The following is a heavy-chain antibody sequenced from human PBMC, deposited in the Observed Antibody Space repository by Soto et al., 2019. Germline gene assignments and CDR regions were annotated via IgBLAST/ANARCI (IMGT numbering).Heavy chain of an antibody. CDR1: GFTFSDYY. D-gene: IGHD2-2*03. J-gene: IGHJ3*02. Sequence: QVQLVESGGGLVKPGGSLRLSCAASGFTFSDYYMTWIRQAPEKGLEWVSYISSSGRTIYYADSVKGRFTISRDNAENSLYLQMNSLTVEDTAVYYCARDGHCSSTSCYGPYALDIWGQGTMVTVS. V-gene: IGHV3-11*01. CDR2: ISSSGRTI. CDR3: ARDGHCSSTSCYGPYALDI.